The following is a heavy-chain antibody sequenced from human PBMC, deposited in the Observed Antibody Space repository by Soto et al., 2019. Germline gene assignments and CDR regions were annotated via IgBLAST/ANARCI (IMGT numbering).Heavy chain of an antibody. CDR3: ARVWEVGYQLLPTYYYYGMDV. V-gene: IGHV1-69*13. D-gene: IGHD2-2*01. CDR2: IIPIFGTA. CDR1: GGTFSSYA. Sequence: GASVKVSCKASGGTFSSYAISWVRQAPGQGLEWMGGIIPIFGTANYAQKFQGRVTITADESTSTAYMELSSLRSEDTAVYYCARVWEVGYQLLPTYYYYGMDVWGQGTTVTVSS. J-gene: IGHJ6*02.